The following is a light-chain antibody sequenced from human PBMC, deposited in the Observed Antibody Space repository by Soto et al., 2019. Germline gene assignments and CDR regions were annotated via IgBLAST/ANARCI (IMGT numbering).Light chain of an antibody. CDR3: LQYGSSPWT. CDR2: GVS. Sequence: EIVLTQSPGTLSLSPGERATHSCRASQSVSSNYLAWYQQKPGQAPRLLMYGVSSRATGIPDRFSGSGSGTDFTLTISRLEPEDFAVYYCLQYGSSPWTFGQGTQVEIK. CDR1: QSVSSNY. V-gene: IGKV3-20*01. J-gene: IGKJ1*01.